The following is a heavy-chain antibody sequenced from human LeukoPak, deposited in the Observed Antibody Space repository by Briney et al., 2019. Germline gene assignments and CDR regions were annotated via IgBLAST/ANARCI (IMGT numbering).Heavy chain of an antibody. D-gene: IGHD2-2*01. CDR2: IYYSGST. CDR3: ARALVPAAGLYYFDY. V-gene: IGHV4-59*01. J-gene: IGHJ4*02. CDR1: GGSISSYY. Sequence: PSETLSLTCTVSGGSISSYYWSWIRQPPGKGLEWIGYIYYSGSTNYNPSLKSRVTISGDTSKNQFSLKLSSVTAADTAVYFCARALVPAAGLYYFDYWGQGTLVTVSS.